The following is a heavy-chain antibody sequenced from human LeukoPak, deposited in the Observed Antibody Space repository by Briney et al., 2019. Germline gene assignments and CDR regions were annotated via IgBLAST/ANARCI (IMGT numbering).Heavy chain of an antibody. D-gene: IGHD6-6*01. J-gene: IGHJ4*02. Sequence: PSETLSLTCTVSGGSISGNSYYWGWVRQPPGKGLEWIGSIYYSGNTYYNPSLKSRVTISVDKSKNQFSLKLSSVTAADTAVYYCASKSSIAARPFDYWGQGTLVTVSS. CDR2: IYYSGNT. CDR1: GGSISGNSYY. CDR3: ASKSSIAARPFDY. V-gene: IGHV4-39*07.